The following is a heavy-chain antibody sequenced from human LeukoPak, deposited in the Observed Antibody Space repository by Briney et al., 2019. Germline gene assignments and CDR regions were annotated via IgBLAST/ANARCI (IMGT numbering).Heavy chain of an antibody. J-gene: IGHJ4*02. Sequence: GGSLRLSCAASGFTFTSFAMSWVRQAPGKGLEWVSTISRSGVATYYANSVKGRFTISRDNSKNTLYLQMNSLRVEDTAVYYCAKDLWGFVEVAAIFDYWGQGTLVTVSS. CDR2: ISRSGVAT. V-gene: IGHV3-23*01. CDR3: AKDLWGFVEVAAIFDY. D-gene: IGHD2-15*01. CDR1: GFTFTSFA.